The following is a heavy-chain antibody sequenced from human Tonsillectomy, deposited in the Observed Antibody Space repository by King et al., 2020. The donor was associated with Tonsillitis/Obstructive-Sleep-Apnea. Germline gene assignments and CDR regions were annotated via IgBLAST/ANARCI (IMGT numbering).Heavy chain of an antibody. Sequence: VQLVESGGGLVKPGGSLRLSCAASGFTFSNARMNWVRQAPGRGLEWGGRIKSKTDGGTTDYTAPVKGRFTISRDDSKITLFLQMNSLKTEDTAVYYCLVAGAWGQGTLVTVSS. V-gene: IGHV3-15*07. J-gene: IGHJ5*02. CDR1: GFTFSNAR. D-gene: IGHD6-19*01. CDR3: LVAGA. CDR2: IKSKTDGGTT.